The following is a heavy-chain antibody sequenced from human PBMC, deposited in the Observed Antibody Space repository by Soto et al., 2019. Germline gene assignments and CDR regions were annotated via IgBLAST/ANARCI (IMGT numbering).Heavy chain of an antibody. CDR1: GFTFSSYA. V-gene: IGHV3-23*01. Sequence: EVQLLESGGGLVQPGGSLRLSCAASGFTFSSYAMSWVRQAPGKGLEWVSAISGSGGSTYYADSVKGRFTISRDNSKNPLYLQMNSLRTEDKAVYYWARGASPVSFSDFDYWGQGTLVTVSS. J-gene: IGHJ4*02. CDR2: ISGSGGST. CDR3: ARGASPVSFSDFDY. D-gene: IGHD3-3*02.